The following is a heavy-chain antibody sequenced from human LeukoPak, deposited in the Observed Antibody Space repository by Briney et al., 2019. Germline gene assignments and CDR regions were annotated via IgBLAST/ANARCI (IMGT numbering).Heavy chain of an antibody. CDR3: ARDSRGPFDY. V-gene: IGHV3-21*01. CDR2: ISSSSSYI. D-gene: IGHD3-10*01. Sequence: GGSLRLSCAASGFTFSSYAMSWVRQAPGKGLEWVSSISSSSSYIYYADSVKGRFTISRDNAKNSLYLQMNSLRAEDTAVYYCARDSRGPFDYWGQGTLVTVSS. CDR1: GFTFSSYA. J-gene: IGHJ4*02.